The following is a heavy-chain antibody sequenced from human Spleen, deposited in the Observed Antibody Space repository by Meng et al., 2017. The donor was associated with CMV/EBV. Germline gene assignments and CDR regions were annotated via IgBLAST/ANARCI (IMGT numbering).Heavy chain of an antibody. CDR2: IWGDGSEK. V-gene: IGHV3-33*03. J-gene: IGHJ5*02. Sequence: GESLMISCAASGFTFRNFGMHWVRQAPGKGLEWVAVIWGDGSEKYYSDSVKGRFTISRDNPKNTLYLQMNSLRPEDTAVYFCAKGGSGSYDWFDPWGQGTLVTVSS. D-gene: IGHD1-26*01. CDR1: GFTFRNFG. CDR3: AKGGSGSYDWFDP.